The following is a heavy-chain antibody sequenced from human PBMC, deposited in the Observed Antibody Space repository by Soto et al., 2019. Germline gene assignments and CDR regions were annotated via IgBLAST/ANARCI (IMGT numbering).Heavy chain of an antibody. Sequence: QVQLVQSGAEVKKPGSSVKVSCKASGYPFTSYDINWVRQATGQGLEWMGWMNPNSGNTGYAQKFQGRFTMTRNTSISTAYLDMSSLRSADTAVYYCAMDRANRLDPWGQGTLVTVSS. D-gene: IGHD5-18*01. CDR2: MNPNSGNT. V-gene: IGHV1-8*01. CDR3: AMDRANRLDP. CDR1: GYPFTSYD. J-gene: IGHJ5*02.